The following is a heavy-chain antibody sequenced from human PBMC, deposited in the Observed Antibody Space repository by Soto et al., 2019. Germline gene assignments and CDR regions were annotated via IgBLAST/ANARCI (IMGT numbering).Heavy chain of an antibody. CDR3: AKIVVVTPSLWYYGMDV. CDR2: VSHDGIDK. J-gene: IGHJ6*02. D-gene: IGHD2-21*02. Sequence: GGSLRLSCAAPGFTFSRYGMHWVRQAPGKGLEWVAAVSHDGIDKYYADSVKGRFTVSRDNSKNTLYLQMNSLRAEDTAVYYCAKIVVVTPSLWYYGMDVWGQGTTVTVYS. V-gene: IGHV3-30*18. CDR1: GFTFSRYG.